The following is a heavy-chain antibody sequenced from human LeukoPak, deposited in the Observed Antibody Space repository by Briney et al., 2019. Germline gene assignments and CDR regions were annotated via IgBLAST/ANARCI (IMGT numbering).Heavy chain of an antibody. J-gene: IGHJ4*02. V-gene: IGHV3-23*01. CDR2: ISERGDST. D-gene: IGHD2-8*01. CDR3: AKDHLTPYCSNGVCYTFTH. CDR1: GFTFSSFA. Sequence: GGSLRLSCAASGFTFSSFAMGWVRQAPGEGPEWVSGISERGDSTFYADSVKGRFTISRDNSKNMLYLQMNSLRADDTAVYYCAKDHLTPYCSNGVCYTFTHWGQGTLVTVSS.